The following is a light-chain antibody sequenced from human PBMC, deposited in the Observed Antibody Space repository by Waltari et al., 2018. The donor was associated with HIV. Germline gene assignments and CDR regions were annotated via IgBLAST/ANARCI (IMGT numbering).Light chain of an antibody. J-gene: IGKJ2*01. CDR1: QSVSSSY. V-gene: IGKV3-20*01. CDR2: GES. CDR3: QQANSFPYT. Sequence: EIVLTQSPGTLSLSPGERATLSCRASQSVSSSYLAWYQQKPGQAPRLLIYGESSRATGIPNRFSGSGAGKEFTLTISSLQPEDFATYYCQQANSFPYTFGQGTKLDIK.